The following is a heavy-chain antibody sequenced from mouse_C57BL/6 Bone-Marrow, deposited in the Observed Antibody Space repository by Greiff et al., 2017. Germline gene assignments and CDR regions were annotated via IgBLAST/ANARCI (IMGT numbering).Heavy chain of an antibody. J-gene: IGHJ4*01. Sequence: QVQLQQSGAELVKPGASVKISCKASGYSFTSYYIHWVKQRPGQGLEWIGWIYPGSGNTKYNEKFKGKATLTADTSSSTAYMQLSSLTAEDSAVYYCARDGYYGYYAMDYWGQGTSVTVSS. CDR1: GYSFTSYY. CDR3: ARDGYYGYYAMDY. D-gene: IGHD1-1*01. V-gene: IGHV1-66*01. CDR2: IYPGSGNT.